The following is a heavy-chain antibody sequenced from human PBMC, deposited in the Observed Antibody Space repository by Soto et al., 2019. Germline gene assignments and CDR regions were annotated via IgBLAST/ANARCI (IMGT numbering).Heavy chain of an antibody. J-gene: IGHJ6*02. Sequence: SETLSLTCTVSGGSISSGGYYWSWIRQHPGKGLEWIGYIYYSGSTYYNPSLKSRVTISVDTSKNQFSLKLSSVTAADTAVYYCASTRPIYGDYDYYYYGMDVWGQGTTVTVSS. CDR1: GGSISSGGYY. V-gene: IGHV4-31*03. CDR2: IYYSGST. D-gene: IGHD4-17*01. CDR3: ASTRPIYGDYDYYYYGMDV.